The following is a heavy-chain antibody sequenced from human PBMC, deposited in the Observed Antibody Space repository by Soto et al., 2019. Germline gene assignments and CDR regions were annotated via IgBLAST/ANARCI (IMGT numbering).Heavy chain of an antibody. CDR2: IIPIFGIG. J-gene: IGHJ6*02. Sequence: QVQLVQSGAEVKKPGSSVKVSCKASGGTFNRYAISWVRQAPGQGLEWMGGIIPIFGIGNDAQRFQGRVTITADESTGTGYMELSSLRSEDTGVYYCARSAITLFGVVSIPPHYDSEMDVWGQGTTVTVSS. V-gene: IGHV1-69*01. CDR3: ARSAITLFGVVSIPPHYDSEMDV. D-gene: IGHD3-3*01. CDR1: GGTFNRYA.